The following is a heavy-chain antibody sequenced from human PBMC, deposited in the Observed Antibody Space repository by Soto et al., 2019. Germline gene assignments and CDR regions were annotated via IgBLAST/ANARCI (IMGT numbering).Heavy chain of an antibody. CDR1: GGSISSFY. J-gene: IGHJ3*01. Sequence: SETLSLTCTVSGGSISSFYWSWIRQPAGKGLEWIGRIYSGGRNNYNPSLKSRVTMSVDTSKNQFSLRLSSVTAADTAMYYCARSYYLADAFDVWGQGTMVTVSS. CDR3: ARSYYLADAFDV. CDR2: IYSGGRN. V-gene: IGHV4-4*07. D-gene: IGHD3-16*01.